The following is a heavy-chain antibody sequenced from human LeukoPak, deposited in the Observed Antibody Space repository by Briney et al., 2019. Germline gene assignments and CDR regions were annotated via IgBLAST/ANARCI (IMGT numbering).Heavy chain of an antibody. CDR1: GFPYYKYL. J-gene: IGHJ4*02. CDR3: ARGYYYSGTYYLSFFDH. V-gene: IGHV3-7*01. Sequence: KPGGPLRHPCAASGFPYYKYLLPEPPQAPGKGLEWVANINQDDSQIYYLESVEGRFTITRDNATNSLHLQINSLRAEDTALYSCARGYYYSGTYYLSFFDHWGQGTPVTVSS. D-gene: IGHD3-10*01. CDR2: INQDDSQI.